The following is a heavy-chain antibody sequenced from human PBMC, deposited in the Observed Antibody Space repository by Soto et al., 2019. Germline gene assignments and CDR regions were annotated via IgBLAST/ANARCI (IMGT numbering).Heavy chain of an antibody. CDR3: ERVQAITGPPEDAFDI. V-gene: IGHV4-39*01. CDR1: GGPIHSSTYY. J-gene: IGHJ3*02. D-gene: IGHD2-21*01. CDR2: VYYSGST. Sequence: SETLSLTFTVSGGPIHSSTYYGGCIRQSPWKRLEWMGSVYYSGSTYYNPSLASRITISVDTSKNQLSLKLKSVTAADTDLYYCERVQAITGPPEDAFDIWAQGTRVPVSS.